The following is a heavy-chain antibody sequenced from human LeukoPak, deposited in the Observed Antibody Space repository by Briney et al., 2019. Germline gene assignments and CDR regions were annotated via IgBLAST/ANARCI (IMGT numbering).Heavy chain of an antibody. Sequence: GGSLRLSCAASGFTVSSNYMSWVRQAPGKGLEWVSGITNSGGPSSADSVKGRFTISRDNAQSTVSLQMSSLRAEDTAVYFCVKDGRTSAPHWGQGTQVTVSS. V-gene: IGHV3-53*01. J-gene: IGHJ4*02. CDR3: VKDGRTSAPH. CDR2: ITNSGGP. D-gene: IGHD1-14*01. CDR1: GFTVSSNY.